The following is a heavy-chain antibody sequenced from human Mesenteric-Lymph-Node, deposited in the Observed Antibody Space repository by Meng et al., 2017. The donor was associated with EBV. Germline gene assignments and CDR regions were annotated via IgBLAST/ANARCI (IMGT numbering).Heavy chain of an antibody. Sequence: QITLKESGPTRVKPTXTLTLTFPFSGFSLSTSAAGVGWFRQLPGKALEWLALIYWDDDERYSPSLKSRLTITKDTSINQVVLTMTNMDPVDTATYYCVHGRGGGNSAIFDYWGQGTLVTVSS. CDR1: GFSLSTSAAG. CDR2: IYWDDDE. V-gene: IGHV2-5*02. D-gene: IGHD4-23*01. CDR3: VHGRGGGNSAIFDY. J-gene: IGHJ4*02.